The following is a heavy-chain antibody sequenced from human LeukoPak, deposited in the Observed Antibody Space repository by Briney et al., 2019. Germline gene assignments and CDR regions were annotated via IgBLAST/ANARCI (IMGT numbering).Heavy chain of an antibody. D-gene: IGHD6-13*01. CDR2: ISGSGGST. V-gene: IGHV3-23*01. CDR3: AKDPSGGVAAAS. Sequence: GGSLRLSCAASGFTFSIYAMSWVRQAPGKGLEWVSAISGSGGSTYYAASVKGRFTISRGNSKNALYLKMNSLRAEETAVYYCAKDPSGGVAAASWGQGTLVTVSS. CDR1: GFTFSIYA. J-gene: IGHJ4*02.